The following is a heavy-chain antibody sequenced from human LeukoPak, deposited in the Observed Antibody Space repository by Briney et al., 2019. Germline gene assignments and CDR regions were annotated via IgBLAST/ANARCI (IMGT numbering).Heavy chain of an antibody. CDR3: ARAYYHKIGFYYHYLDY. J-gene: IGHJ4*02. V-gene: IGHV3-23*01. Sequence: PGGSLRLSCAASGFTFSSYAMSWVRQAPGKGLEWVSAISGSGGSTYYADSVKGRFTISRDNSKNTLYLQMNSLRAEDTAVYYCARAYYHKIGFYYHYLDYWGQGILVTVSS. CDR1: GFTFSSYA. D-gene: IGHD3-22*01. CDR2: ISGSGGST.